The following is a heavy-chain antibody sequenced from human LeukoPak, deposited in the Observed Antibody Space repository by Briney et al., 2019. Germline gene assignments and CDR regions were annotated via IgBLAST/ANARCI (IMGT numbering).Heavy chain of an antibody. J-gene: IGHJ4*02. CDR2: IRYDGSNK. V-gene: IGHV3-30*02. CDR3: AKECGYSYGTTLSGEYYFDY. Sequence: PGGSLRLSCAASGFTFSSYGMHWVRQAPGKGLEWVAFIRYDGSNKYYADSVKGRITISRDNSKNTLYLQMNSLRAEDTAVYYCAKECGYSYGTTLSGEYYFDYWGQGTLVTVSS. D-gene: IGHD5-18*01. CDR1: GFTFSSYG.